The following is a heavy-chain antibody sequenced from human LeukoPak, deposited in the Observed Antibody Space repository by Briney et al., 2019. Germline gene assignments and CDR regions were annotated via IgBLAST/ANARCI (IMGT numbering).Heavy chain of an antibody. CDR2: IKQDGSEK. CDR1: GFTFSSYW. Sequence: GGSLRLSCAASGFTFSSYWMSWVRQAPGKGLEWVANIKQDGSEKFYVDSVKGRFTISRDNAKNSLYLQMNSLRAEDTAVYYCARVGCSGGSCYSGRGPFDPWGQGTLVTVSS. V-gene: IGHV3-7*01. D-gene: IGHD2-15*01. CDR3: ARVGCSGGSCYSGRGPFDP. J-gene: IGHJ5*02.